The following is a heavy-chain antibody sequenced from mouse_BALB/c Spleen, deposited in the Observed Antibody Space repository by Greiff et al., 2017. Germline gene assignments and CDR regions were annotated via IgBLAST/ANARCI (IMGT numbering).Heavy chain of an antibody. CDR1: GFTFSDYY. Sequence: DVQLVESGGGLVKPGGSLKLSCAASGFTFSDYYMYWVRQTPEKRLEWVATISDGGSYTYYPDSVKGRFTISRDNAKNNLYLQMSSLKSEDTAMYYCAREDGTGYYAMDYWGQGTSVTVSS. V-gene: IGHV5-4*02. J-gene: IGHJ4*01. D-gene: IGHD4-1*01. CDR3: AREDGTGYYAMDY. CDR2: ISDGGSYT.